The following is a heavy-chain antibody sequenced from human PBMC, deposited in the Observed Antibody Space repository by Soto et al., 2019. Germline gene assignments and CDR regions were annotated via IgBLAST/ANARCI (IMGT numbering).Heavy chain of an antibody. Sequence: GASVKVSCKASGYTFTSYALHWVRQAPGQRLEWMGRINPGNDNTRYSQEFQPRVTITRDTSASIAHMELSSLTSDDTAVYYCARADCSSTTCYFYYGMDVWGQGTTVTAP. J-gene: IGHJ6*02. D-gene: IGHD2-2*01. CDR1: GYTFTSYA. V-gene: IGHV1-3*01. CDR3: ARADCSSTTCYFYYGMDV. CDR2: INPGNDNT.